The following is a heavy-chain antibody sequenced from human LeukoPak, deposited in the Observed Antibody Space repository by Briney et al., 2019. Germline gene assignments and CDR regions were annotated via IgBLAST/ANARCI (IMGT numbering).Heavy chain of an antibody. CDR1: GFTFSSYE. D-gene: IGHD2/OR15-2a*01. Sequence: PGGSLRLSCVASGFTFSSYEMNSVRQAPGKGLEWVSYIGGGGSTIYYADSVKGRFTISRDNAKNSLYLQMNRLRGEDTGVYYCARDYLVGCNDAFDIWGQGTMVTVSS. CDR2: IGGGGSTI. CDR3: ARDYLVGCNDAFDI. J-gene: IGHJ3*02. V-gene: IGHV3-48*03.